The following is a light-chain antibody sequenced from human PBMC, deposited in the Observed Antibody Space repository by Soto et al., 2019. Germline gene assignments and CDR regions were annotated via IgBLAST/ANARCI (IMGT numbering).Light chain of an antibody. CDR3: QQAHSFPLT. CDR1: QDISSW. Sequence: DIQMTQSPSSVSASAGDTVTITCRASQDISSWLAWFQQKPGRAPKLLLYAASSLQSGVPPRFSGSGSGADFTLTISSLQPEDFATYYCQQAHSFPLTFGGGTKVDIK. CDR2: AAS. J-gene: IGKJ4*01. V-gene: IGKV1-12*01.